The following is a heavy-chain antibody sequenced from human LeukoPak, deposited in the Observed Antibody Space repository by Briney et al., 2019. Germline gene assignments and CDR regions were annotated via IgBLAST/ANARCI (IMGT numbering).Heavy chain of an antibody. CDR2: INHSGST. Sequence: PSETLSLTCAVYGGSFSGYYWSWIRQPTGKGLEWIGEINHSGSTNYNPSLKSRVTISVDTSKNQFSLKLSSVTAADTAVYYCARLARVGYCSGGSCRYFQHWGQGTLVTVSP. CDR3: ARLARVGYCSGGSCRYFQH. D-gene: IGHD2-15*01. CDR1: GGSFSGYY. V-gene: IGHV4-34*01. J-gene: IGHJ1*01.